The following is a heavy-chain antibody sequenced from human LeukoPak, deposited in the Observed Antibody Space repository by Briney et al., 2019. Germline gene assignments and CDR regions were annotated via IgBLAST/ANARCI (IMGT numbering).Heavy chain of an antibody. CDR1: GGSFSGYY. J-gene: IGHJ4*02. CDR3: ARAGSLLRYFDWLLSFDY. D-gene: IGHD3-9*01. V-gene: IGHV4-34*01. CDR2: INHSGST. Sequence: SETLSLTCAVYGGSFSGYYWSWIRQPPGKGLEWIGEINHSGSTNYNPSLKSRVTISVDTSKNQFSLKLSSVTAADTAVYYCARAGSLLRYFDWLLSFDYWGQGTLVTVSS.